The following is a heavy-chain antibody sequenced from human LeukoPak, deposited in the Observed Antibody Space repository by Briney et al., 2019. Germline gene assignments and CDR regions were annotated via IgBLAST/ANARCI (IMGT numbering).Heavy chain of an antibody. CDR2: IRSSYSYI. J-gene: IGHJ3*02. D-gene: IGHD3-22*01. Sequence: GGSLRLTCTASGFSVSGYSMNWIRHPPAQGLELVSSIRSSYSYIYYADSVQGRFTITRDNSKNTQYLQMNSPIAAATAADYYSKDRGGAYYESSVDIWGQGTMVTVSS. CDR1: GFSVSGYS. V-gene: IGHV3-21*01. CDR3: SKDRGGAYYESSVDI.